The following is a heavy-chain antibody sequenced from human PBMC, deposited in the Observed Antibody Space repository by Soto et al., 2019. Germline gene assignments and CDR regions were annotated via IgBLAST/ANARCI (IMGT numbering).Heavy chain of an antibody. V-gene: IGHV4-4*07. CDR2: IYTSGST. CDR1: GGSISSYY. J-gene: IGHJ6*02. D-gene: IGHD5-12*01. Sequence: PSETLSLTCTVSGGSISSYYWSWIRQPAGKGLEWIGRIYTSGSTNYNPSLKSRVTMSVDTPKNQFSLKLSSVTAADTAVYYCARDHVPIVATIIYYYGMDVWGQGTTVTVSS. CDR3: ARDHVPIVATIIYYYGMDV.